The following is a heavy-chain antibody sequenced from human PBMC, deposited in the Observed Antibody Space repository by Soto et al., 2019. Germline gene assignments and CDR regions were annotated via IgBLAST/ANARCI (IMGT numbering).Heavy chain of an antibody. CDR3: ASWYGHFDY. V-gene: IGHV4-59*01. D-gene: IGHD3-10*01. CDR2: IYYSGST. CDR1: GGSISSYY. J-gene: IGHJ4*02. Sequence: QVQLQESGPGLVKPSETLSLTCTVSGGSISSYYWSWIRQPPGKGLEWIGYIYYSGSTNYNPSLKSRVTISVDTSKNQFSLKLSSVTAADTAVYYCASWYGHFDYWGQGTLVTVSS.